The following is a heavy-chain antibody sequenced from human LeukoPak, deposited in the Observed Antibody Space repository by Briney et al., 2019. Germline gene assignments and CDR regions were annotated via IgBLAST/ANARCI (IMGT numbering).Heavy chain of an antibody. CDR1: GFTFSSYW. CDR3: TSPGGCYYDSSGGGPIDY. CDR2: INSDGSST. V-gene: IGHV3-74*01. Sequence: GGSLRLSCAASGFTFSSYWMHWVRQAPGKWLVWVSRINSDGSSTSYADSVKGRFTISRDNAKNTLYLQMNSLRAEDTAVYYCTSPGGCYYDSSGGGPIDYWGQGTLVTVSS. D-gene: IGHD3-22*01. J-gene: IGHJ4*02.